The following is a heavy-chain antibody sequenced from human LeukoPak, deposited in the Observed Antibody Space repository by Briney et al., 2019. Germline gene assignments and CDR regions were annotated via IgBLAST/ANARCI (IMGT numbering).Heavy chain of an antibody. CDR2: ISSSSSTI. J-gene: IGHJ4*02. Sequence: GGSLRLSCGASGFTFRSYEMNWVRQAPGKGLEWVSYISSSSSTIYYADSVKGRFTISRDNAKNSLYLQMNSLRDEDTAVYYCARVKIVATLPYFDYWGQGTLVTVSS. D-gene: IGHD5-12*01. CDR3: ARVKIVATLPYFDY. CDR1: GFTFRSYE. V-gene: IGHV3-48*02.